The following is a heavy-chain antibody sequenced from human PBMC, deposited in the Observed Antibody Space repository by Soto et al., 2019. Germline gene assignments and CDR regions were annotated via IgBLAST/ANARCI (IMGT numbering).Heavy chain of an antibody. Sequence: DSVQVSCKASGYIFSNYGISWVRQAPGQGLEWMGWISTYNANTYYAQKFQGRVTMTTDTSTSTAYMELRSLRSDDTAVFYCARERDGSSWSSAESLQDWGQGTLVTVSS. V-gene: IGHV1-18*01. D-gene: IGHD6-13*01. CDR1: GYIFSNYG. CDR2: ISTYNANT. CDR3: ARERDGSSWSSAESLQD. J-gene: IGHJ1*01.